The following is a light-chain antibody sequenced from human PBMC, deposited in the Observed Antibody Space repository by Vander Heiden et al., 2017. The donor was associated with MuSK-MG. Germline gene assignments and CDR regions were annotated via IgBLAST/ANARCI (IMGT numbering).Light chain of an antibody. CDR1: QTVSTH. CDR3: QQHNFWPPLT. CDR2: GAS. V-gene: IGKV3-15*01. J-gene: IGKJ4*01. Sequence: IVMTQSPATLSVSPGDRATLSCRASQTVSTHLAWYQQKAGQPPRLLIYGASTRVTGIPARFSGGGYGTEFSLTISSRQAEDFAVYYCQQHNFWPPLTFGGGTKVEI.